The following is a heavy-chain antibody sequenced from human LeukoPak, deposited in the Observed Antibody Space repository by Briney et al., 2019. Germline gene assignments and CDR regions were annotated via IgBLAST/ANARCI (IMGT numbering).Heavy chain of an antibody. CDR2: ISGDGGTT. J-gene: IGHJ4*02. D-gene: IGHD6-19*01. CDR1: GFTFDYYA. V-gene: IGHV3-43*02. Sequence: PGGSLRLSCAASGFTFDYYAMRWVRHAPGKGLEWVSLISGDGGTTYYADSVKGRFTISRDSSKTSLYLKMNSLRSEDTALYYCAKGDGSGWYYFDYWGQGTLVTVSS. CDR3: AKGDGSGWYYFDY.